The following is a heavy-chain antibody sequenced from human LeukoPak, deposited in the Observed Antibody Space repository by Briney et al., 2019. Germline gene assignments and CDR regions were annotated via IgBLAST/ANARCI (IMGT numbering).Heavy chain of an antibody. CDR3: SRHAKTYYGSGSYSTNFDY. CDR1: GGSISSYY. D-gene: IGHD3-10*01. J-gene: IGHJ4*02. Sequence: PSETLSLTCTVSGGSISSYYWSWIRQPPGKGLEWIGYIYYSGSTNYNPSLKSRVTISVDTSKNQFSLELSSVTAADTAVYYCSRHAKTYYGSGSYSTNFDYWGQGTLVTVSS. V-gene: IGHV4-59*08. CDR2: IYYSGST.